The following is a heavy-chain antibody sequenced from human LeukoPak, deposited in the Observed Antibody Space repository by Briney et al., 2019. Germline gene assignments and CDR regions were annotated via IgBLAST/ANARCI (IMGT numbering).Heavy chain of an antibody. V-gene: IGHV4-34*01. D-gene: IGHD2-15*01. Sequence: PSETLSLTCAVYGGSYIGYYWSWIRQPPGKGLEWIGEINHSGSTNYNPSLKSRVTISVDTSKNQFSLKLSSVTAADTAVYYCARVLRYPFDIWGQGTMVTVSS. CDR1: GGSYIGYY. CDR3: ARVLRYPFDI. CDR2: INHSGST. J-gene: IGHJ3*02.